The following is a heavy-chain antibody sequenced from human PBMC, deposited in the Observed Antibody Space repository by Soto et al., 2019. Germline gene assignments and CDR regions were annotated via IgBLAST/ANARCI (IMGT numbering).Heavy chain of an antibody. Sequence: QVQLVQSGAEVKKPGSSVKVSCKASGGTFSSYAISWVRQAPGQGLEWMGGIIPIFGTANYAQKFQGRVMITADESTSTAYMELSSLRSEDTAVYYCARDLIAVAGAYYYYGMDVWGQGTTVTVSS. J-gene: IGHJ6*02. CDR1: GGTFSSYA. CDR2: IIPIFGTA. V-gene: IGHV1-69*01. D-gene: IGHD6-19*01. CDR3: ARDLIAVAGAYYYYGMDV.